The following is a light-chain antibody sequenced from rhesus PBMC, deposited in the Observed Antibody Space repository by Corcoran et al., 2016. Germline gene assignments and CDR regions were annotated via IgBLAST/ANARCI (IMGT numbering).Light chain of an antibody. CDR2: GAS. V-gene: IGKV3-10*01. J-gene: IGKJ3*01. CDR3: YQHSSGFT. Sequence: QVILTQSPATLSLSPGERATLSCRASQSVSSYLAWYQQKPGQAPRLLIYGASSKATGIPDRFSGSGSGTDFTLTISSREPEDVGVYHCYQHSSGFTFGPGTKLDIK. CDR1: QSVSSY.